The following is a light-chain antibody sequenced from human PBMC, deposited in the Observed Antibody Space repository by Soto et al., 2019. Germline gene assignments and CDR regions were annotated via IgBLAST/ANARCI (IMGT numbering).Light chain of an antibody. Sequence: EIVMTQSPATLSVSPGERPTLSCRASQIVSSNLAWYQQKPGQAPRLLIYGTSTRATGIPARFSGSGSGTEFTLTISSLQSEDFATYYCQQYNNWPDTFCQGTRLEIK. CDR1: QIVSSN. CDR2: GTS. J-gene: IGKJ2*01. V-gene: IGKV3-15*01. CDR3: QQYNNWPDT.